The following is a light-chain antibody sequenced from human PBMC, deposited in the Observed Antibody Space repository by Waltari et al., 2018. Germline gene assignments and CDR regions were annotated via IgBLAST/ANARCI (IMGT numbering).Light chain of an antibody. J-gene: IGKJ2*01. CDR1: QSLVNTDGNTN. V-gene: IGKV2-30*01. Sequence: DVVMTQSPLSLPVTLGQPASISCRSSQSLVNTDGNTNLYWFQQRPGQSPRRLIYKAFNRDGGVPDRFSGSGSDTDFTLRISRVEAEDVGVYYCMQGTHWPYTFGQGTKLE. CDR3: MQGTHWPYT. CDR2: KAF.